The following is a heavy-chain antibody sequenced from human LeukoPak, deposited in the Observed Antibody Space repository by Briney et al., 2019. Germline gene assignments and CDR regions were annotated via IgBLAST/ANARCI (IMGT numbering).Heavy chain of an antibody. CDR3: ARIGYSSSSSDY. CDR2: INQDGSVK. CDR1: GFIFNNYW. V-gene: IGHV3-7*01. D-gene: IGHD6-6*01. J-gene: IGHJ4*02. Sequence: GSLRLSCTASGFIFNNYWMSWVRQAPGKGLEWVANINQDGSVKYFVDSLKGRFTISRDNAKNSLYVQMNSLRAEDTAVYICARIGYSSSSSDYWGQGTLVTVSS.